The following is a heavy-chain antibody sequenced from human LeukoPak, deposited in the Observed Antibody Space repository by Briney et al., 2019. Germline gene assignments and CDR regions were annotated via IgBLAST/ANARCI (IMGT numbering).Heavy chain of an antibody. Sequence: GGSLRLSCAASGFTFSSYAMSWVRQAPGKGLEWVSSISSSSSYIYYADSVKGRFTISRDNAKNSLYLQMNSLRAEDTAVYYCARDDVWGSYRYTPLDYWGQGTLVTVSS. D-gene: IGHD3-16*02. J-gene: IGHJ4*02. CDR2: ISSSSSYI. CDR1: GFTFSSYA. CDR3: ARDDVWGSYRYTPLDY. V-gene: IGHV3-21*01.